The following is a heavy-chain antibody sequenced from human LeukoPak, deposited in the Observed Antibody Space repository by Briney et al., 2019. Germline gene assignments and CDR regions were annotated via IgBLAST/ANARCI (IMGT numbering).Heavy chain of an antibody. CDR2: ISYDGSNK. D-gene: IGHD1-26*01. V-gene: IGHV3-30-3*01. J-gene: IGHJ4*02. CDR3: ASDTGIVGATPGDFDY. CDR1: GFTFSSYA. Sequence: PGRSLRLSCAASGFTFSSYAMHWVRQAPGKGLEWVAVISYDGSNKYYADSVKGRFTISRDNAKNSLYLQMNSLRAEDTAVYYCASDTGIVGATPGDFDYWGQGTLVTVSS.